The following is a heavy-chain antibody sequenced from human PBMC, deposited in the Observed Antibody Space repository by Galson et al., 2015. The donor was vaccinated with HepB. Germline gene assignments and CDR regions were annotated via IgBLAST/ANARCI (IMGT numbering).Heavy chain of an antibody. CDR1: GFTFNVYW. CDR3: ARMEPEECVTDH. D-gene: IGHD1-26*01. V-gene: IGHV3-74*03. Sequence: SLRLSCAASGFTFNVYWIHWVRQAPGKGLVWLSRTNTGGVTVYADFVKGRFTVSRDNAGNTIYLQMNSLRAEDTALYYCARMEPEECVTDHWGQGTQVTVAS. J-gene: IGHJ4*02. CDR2: TNTGGVT.